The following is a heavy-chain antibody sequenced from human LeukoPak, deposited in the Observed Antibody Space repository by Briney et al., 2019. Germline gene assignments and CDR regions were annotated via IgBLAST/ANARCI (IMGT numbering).Heavy chain of an antibody. CDR1: GGSFSGYS. J-gene: IGHJ4*02. Sequence: SETLSLTCAVYGGSFSGYSWSWIRQPPGKGLEWIGEINQSGSTNYNPSLKSRVTISVDTSKNQFSLKLSSVTAADTAVYYCARGLSVDSSSFDYWGQGTLVTVSS. D-gene: IGHD6-13*01. V-gene: IGHV4-34*01. CDR3: ARGLSVDSSSFDY. CDR2: INQSGST.